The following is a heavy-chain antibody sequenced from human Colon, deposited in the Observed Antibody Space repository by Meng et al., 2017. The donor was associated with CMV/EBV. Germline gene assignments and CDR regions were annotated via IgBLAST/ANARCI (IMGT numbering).Heavy chain of an antibody. V-gene: IGHV1-2*02. J-gene: IGHJ3*01. CDR3: ARVDSDSSGYYGPDF. Sequence: ASVKVSCKASGYTFTDHYIQWVRQAPGQGREWMGWINPNTGGTTSDPNCHGRVTLPRDTSISTVYMEVTRLTSDDTAMYYWARVDSDSSGYYGPDFWGQGTMVTVSS. CDR2: INPNTGGT. D-gene: IGHD3-22*01. CDR1: GYTFTDHY.